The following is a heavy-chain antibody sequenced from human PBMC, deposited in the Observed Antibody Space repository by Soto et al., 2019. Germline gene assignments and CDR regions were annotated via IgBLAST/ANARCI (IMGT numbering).Heavy chain of an antibody. D-gene: IGHD3-10*01. CDR1: GDSVSSNSAA. V-gene: IGHV6-1*01. CDR2: TYYRSKWYN. CDR3: ARDILLWFGELLSPTPAPYYYYGMDV. Sequence: SQTLSLTCAISGDSVSSNSAAWNCIRQSPSRGLEWLGRTYYRSKWYNDYAVSVKSRITINPDTSKNQFSLQLNSVTPEDTAVYYCARDILLWFGELLSPTPAPYYYYGMDVWGQGTTVTVSS. J-gene: IGHJ6*02.